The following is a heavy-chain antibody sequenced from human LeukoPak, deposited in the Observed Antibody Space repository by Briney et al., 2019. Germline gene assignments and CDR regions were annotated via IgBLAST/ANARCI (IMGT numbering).Heavy chain of an antibody. D-gene: IGHD4-11*01. CDR3: ARTVIPEYYFDY. CDR2: IIPIFGTA. Sequence: ASVKVSCKASGGTFSSYAISWVRQAPGQGLEWMGGIIPIFGTANYAQKFQGRVTITADESTSTAYMELSSLRSEDTAVYYCARTVIPEYYFDYWGQGTLVTVSS. V-gene: IGHV1-69*13. CDR1: GGTFSSYA. J-gene: IGHJ4*02.